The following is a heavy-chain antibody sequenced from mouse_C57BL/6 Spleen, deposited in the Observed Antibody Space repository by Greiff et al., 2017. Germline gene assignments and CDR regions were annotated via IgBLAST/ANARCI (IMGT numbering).Heavy chain of an antibody. V-gene: IGHV1-80*01. Sequence: QVQLKQSGAELVKPGASVKISCKASGYAFSSYWMNWVKQRPGKGLEWIGQIYPGDGDTNYNGKFKGKATLTADKSSSTAYMQLSSLTSEDSAVYFCARGYYDYAMDYWGQGTSVTVSS. CDR1: GYAFSSYW. J-gene: IGHJ4*01. D-gene: IGHD1-1*02. CDR3: ARGYYDYAMDY. CDR2: IYPGDGDT.